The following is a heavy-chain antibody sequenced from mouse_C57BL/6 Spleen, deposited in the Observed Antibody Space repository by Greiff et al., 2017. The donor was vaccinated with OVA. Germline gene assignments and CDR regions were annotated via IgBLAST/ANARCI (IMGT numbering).Heavy chain of an antibody. CDR1: GFTFSDYG. CDR2: ISSGSSTI. V-gene: IGHV5-17*01. D-gene: IGHD1-1*01. CDR3: ARRTYYGSSPYYAMDY. Sequence: EVNLVESGGGLVKPGGSLKLSCAASGFTFSDYGMHWVRQAPEKGLEWVAYISSGSSTIYYADTVKGRFTISRDNAKNTLFLQMTSLRSEDTAMYYCARRTYYGSSPYYAMDYWGQGTSVTVSS. J-gene: IGHJ4*01.